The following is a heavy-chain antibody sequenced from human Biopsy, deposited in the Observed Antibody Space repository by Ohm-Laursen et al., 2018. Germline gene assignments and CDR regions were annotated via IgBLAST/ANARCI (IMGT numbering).Heavy chain of an antibody. CDR1: GYTFTGYY. V-gene: IGHV1-2*02. CDR3: AIDGNDFLTDYLKIDQ. CDR2: INPKSGGT. J-gene: IGHJ4*02. D-gene: IGHD3-9*01. Sequence: AASVKVSCKASGYTFTGYYLRWVRQAPGQGLEWMGWINPKSGGTHYLEKFRGRVTMTRDTSISTAYMEVSSLRSDDTAVYYCAIDGNDFLTDYLKIDQWGQGTLVTVSS.